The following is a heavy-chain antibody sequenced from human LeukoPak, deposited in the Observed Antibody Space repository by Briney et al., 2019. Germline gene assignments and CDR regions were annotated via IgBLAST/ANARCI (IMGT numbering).Heavy chain of an antibody. D-gene: IGHD4-17*01. J-gene: IGHJ4*02. CDR1: GGSFSGYY. Sequence: SETLSLTCAVYGGSFSGYYWSWIRQPPGKGLEWIGEINHSGSTNYNPSFKSRVTISVDTSENQFSLKLSSVTAADTAVYYCAVGGSTVTTPFDYWGQGTLVTVSS. CDR2: INHSGST. CDR3: AVGGSTVTTPFDY. V-gene: IGHV4-34*01.